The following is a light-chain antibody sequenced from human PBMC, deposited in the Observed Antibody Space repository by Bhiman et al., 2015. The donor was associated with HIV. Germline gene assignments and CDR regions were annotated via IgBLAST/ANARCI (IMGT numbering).Light chain of an antibody. J-gene: IGLJ2*01. CDR3: QSYDASLRGSV. Sequence: QSVLTQPPSVSWGPRTGRVTISCTGSSSNIGAGYEVHWYQQLPGTAPKLLIYANVNRPSGVPDRFSGSKSGTSSSLAITGLQAEDEADYYCQSYDASLRGSVFGGGTKLTVL. CDR1: SSNIGAGYE. CDR2: ANV. V-gene: IGLV1-40*01.